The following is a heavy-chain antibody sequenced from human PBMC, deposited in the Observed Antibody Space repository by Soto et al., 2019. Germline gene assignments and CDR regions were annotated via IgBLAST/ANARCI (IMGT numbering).Heavy chain of an antibody. CDR1: GDSVSGSSAA. J-gene: IGHJ4*02. D-gene: IGHD3-22*01. V-gene: IGHV6-1*01. Sequence: SQTLSLTCAISGDSVSGSSAAWNWIRQSPSRGLEWLGRTYYRSKWYNDYAVSVKSRITVTPDTSKNQFSLHLNSVTPEDTAVYYCAREFPHYESSDSYFDYWGQGALVTVS. CDR2: TYYRSKWYN. CDR3: AREFPHYESSDSYFDY.